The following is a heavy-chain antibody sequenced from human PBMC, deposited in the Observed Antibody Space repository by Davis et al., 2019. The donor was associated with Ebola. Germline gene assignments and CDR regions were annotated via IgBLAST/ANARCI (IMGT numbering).Heavy chain of an antibody. CDR3: ARSIPCDY. CDR2: ISSSSSTI. CDR1: GFTFSSYS. D-gene: IGHD2-21*01. Sequence: GESLKISCAASGFTFSSYSMNWVRQAPGKGLEWVSYISSSSSTIYYADSVKGRFTISRDNSKNTLYLQMNSLRAEDTAVYYCARSIPCDYWGQGTLVPVSS. V-gene: IGHV3-48*01. J-gene: IGHJ4*02.